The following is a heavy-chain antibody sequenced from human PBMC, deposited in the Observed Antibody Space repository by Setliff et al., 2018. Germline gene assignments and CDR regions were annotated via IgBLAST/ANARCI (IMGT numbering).Heavy chain of an antibody. J-gene: IGHJ4*02. V-gene: IGHV1-2*02. CDR2: INPNNGDT. CDR1: GYTFTGYY. Sequence: ASVKVSCKASGYTFTGYYFHGVRQAPGQGLEWMGWINPNNGDTKSAQKFQGRLTMTRDTSISTAYMELSSLRSDDTAVYYCARQPMDTIMVTFDYWGQGILVTVSS. CDR3: ARQPMDTIMVTFDY. D-gene: IGHD5-12*01.